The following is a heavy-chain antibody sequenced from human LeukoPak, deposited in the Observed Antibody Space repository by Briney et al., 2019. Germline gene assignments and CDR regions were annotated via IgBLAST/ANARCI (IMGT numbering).Heavy chain of an antibody. J-gene: IGHJ4*02. V-gene: IGHV3-48*03. CDR2: ISSSGSTI. Sequence: GGSLRLSCAASVFTFSSYEMNWVRQAPGKGLEWVSYISSSGSTIYYADSVKGRFTISRDNAKNSLYLQMNSLRAEDTAVYYCAFSGIAVAGSHRWGQGTLVTVSS. CDR1: VFTFSSYE. D-gene: IGHD6-19*01. CDR3: AFSGIAVAGSHR.